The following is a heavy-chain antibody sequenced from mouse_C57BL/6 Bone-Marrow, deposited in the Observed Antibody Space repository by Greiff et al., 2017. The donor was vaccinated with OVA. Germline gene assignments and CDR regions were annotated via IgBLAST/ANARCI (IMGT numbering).Heavy chain of an antibody. D-gene: IGHD1-1*01. J-gene: IGHJ2*01. V-gene: IGHV5-4*03. CDR3: ARNYGDY. CDR2: ISDGGSYT. CDR1: GFTFSSYA. Sequence: DVMLVESGGGLVKPGGSLKLSCAASGFTFSSYAMSWVRQTPEKRLEWVATISDGGSYTYYPDNVKGRFTISRDNAKNNLYLQMSHLKSEDTAMYYCARNYGDYWGQGTTLTVSS.